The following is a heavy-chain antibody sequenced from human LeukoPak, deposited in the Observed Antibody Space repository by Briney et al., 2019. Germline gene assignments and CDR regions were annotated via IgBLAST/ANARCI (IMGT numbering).Heavy chain of an antibody. V-gene: IGHV3-30*03. CDR3: ARSNYGGY. CDR2: ISYDGSNK. Sequence: GGSLRLSCAASGFTFSSYGMHWVRQAPGKGLEWVAVISYDGSNKYYADSVKGRFTISRDNSKNTLYLQMNSLRAEDTAVYYCARSNYGGYWGQGTLVTVSS. D-gene: IGHD4-11*01. CDR1: GFTFSSYG. J-gene: IGHJ4*02.